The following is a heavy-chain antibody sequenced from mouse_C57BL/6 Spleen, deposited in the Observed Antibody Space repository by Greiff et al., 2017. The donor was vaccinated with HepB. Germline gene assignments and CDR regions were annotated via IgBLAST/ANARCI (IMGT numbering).Heavy chain of an antibody. CDR3: AALYYDYEGGNYFYY. CDR1: GYTFTSYW. CDR2: IHPSDSDT. J-gene: IGHJ2*01. Sequence: QVQLQQPGAELVKPGASVKVSCKASGYTFTSYWMHWVKQRPGQGLEWIGRIHPSDSDTNYNQKFKGKATLTVDKSSSTAYMQLSSLTSEDSAVYYCAALYYDYEGGNYFYYWGQGTTLTVSS. V-gene: IGHV1-74*01. D-gene: IGHD2-4*01.